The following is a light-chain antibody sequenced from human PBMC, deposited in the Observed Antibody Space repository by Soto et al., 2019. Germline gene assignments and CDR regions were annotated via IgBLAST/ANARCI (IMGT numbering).Light chain of an antibody. CDR3: QQYGNSPFT. Sequence: EIVLTQSPGPLSLSPGTRATLSCRASQSVTGSKLAWYQQRPGQAHRLLIYGASTRATDIPARFSGSGSGTNYTLTISGLEPEDFALYFCQQYGNSPFTFGQGTKLDIK. CDR2: GAS. J-gene: IGKJ2*01. CDR1: QSVTGSK. V-gene: IGKV3-20*01.